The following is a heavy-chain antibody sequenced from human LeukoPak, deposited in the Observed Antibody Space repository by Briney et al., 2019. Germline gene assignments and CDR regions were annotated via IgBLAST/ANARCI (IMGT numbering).Heavy chain of an antibody. V-gene: IGHV3-48*01. Sequence: GGSLRLSCAPSLFNFIDYSMNWVRQAPRKGLEWISYIGISSGNTKYADSVKRRFTISRDKASNSLYLQMTSPRVEDTAMYYCARDYRYAFDNWGHGTLVTVSS. D-gene: IGHD5-12*01. J-gene: IGHJ4*01. CDR2: IGISSGNT. CDR3: ARDYRYAFDN. CDR1: LFNFIDYS.